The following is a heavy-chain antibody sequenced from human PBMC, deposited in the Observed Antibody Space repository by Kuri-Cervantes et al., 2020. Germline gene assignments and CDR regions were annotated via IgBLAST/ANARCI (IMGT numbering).Heavy chain of an antibody. J-gene: IGHJ2*01. CDR2: INHSGST. CDR1: GGSFSGYY. V-gene: IGHV4-34*01. CDR3: ARRRYGDYDDWYFDL. Sequence: SQTLSLTCAVYGGSFSGYYWSWIRQPPGKGLEWIGEINHSGSTNYNPSLKSRVTISVDTSKNQFSLKRSSVTAADTAVYYCARRRYGDYDDWYFDLWGRGTLVTVSS. D-gene: IGHD4-17*01.